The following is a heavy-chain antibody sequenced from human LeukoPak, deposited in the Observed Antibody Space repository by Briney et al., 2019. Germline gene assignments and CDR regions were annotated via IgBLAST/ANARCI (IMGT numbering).Heavy chain of an antibody. CDR1: GGSFSGYY. CDR2: INHSGST. Sequence: SETLSLTCAVYGGSFSGYYWSWIRQPPGKGLEWIGEINHSGSTNYNPSLKSRVTISVDTSKNQFSLKLSSVTAADTAVYYCAXGGGNWVGSYYFDYWGQGTLVTVSS. D-gene: IGHD4-23*01. CDR3: AXGGGNWVGSYYFDY. V-gene: IGHV4-34*01. J-gene: IGHJ4*02.